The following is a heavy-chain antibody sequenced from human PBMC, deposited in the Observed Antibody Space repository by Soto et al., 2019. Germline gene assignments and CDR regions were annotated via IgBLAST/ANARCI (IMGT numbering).Heavy chain of an antibody. CDR1: GGSISSYY. Sequence: SETLSLTCTVAGGSISSYYWSWIRQPPGKGLEWIVYIYYSGSTNYNPSLKSRVTISVDTSKNQFSLKLSSVTAADTAVYYCAGGYYDILTGYSIDYWGQGTLVTVSS. CDR3: AGGYYDILTGYSIDY. J-gene: IGHJ4*02. D-gene: IGHD3-9*01. V-gene: IGHV4-59*01. CDR2: IYYSGST.